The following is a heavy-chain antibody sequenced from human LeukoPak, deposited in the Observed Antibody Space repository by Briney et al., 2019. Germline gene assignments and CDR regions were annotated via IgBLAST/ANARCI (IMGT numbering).Heavy chain of an antibody. CDR2: IKSKSDGGTT. CDR3: TTVTLRPVGL. CDR1: GFSFSRAW. Sequence: KSGGSLRLSCAASGFSFSRAWMSWVRQAPGKGLEWVGRIKSKSDGGTTDYAAPVEGRFTISRDDSKNTLFLQVNSLKIEDTAVYYCTTVTLRPVGLWGQGTLVTVSS. D-gene: IGHD3-10*01. V-gene: IGHV3-15*05. J-gene: IGHJ4*02.